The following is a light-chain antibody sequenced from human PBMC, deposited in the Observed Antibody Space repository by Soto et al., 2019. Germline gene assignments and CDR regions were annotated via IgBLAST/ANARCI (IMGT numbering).Light chain of an antibody. CDR1: QSISTY. Sequence: DIQMTQSPSSLSASVGNRVTITCRASQSISTYLNWYQKKPGKAPNLLIYDASRLQSGVPSRFSGSGGGTDFTLTISSLQPDDYATYYCQQYNDYFTFGGGTKVDIK. V-gene: IGKV1-39*01. CDR2: DAS. J-gene: IGKJ4*01. CDR3: QQYNDYFT.